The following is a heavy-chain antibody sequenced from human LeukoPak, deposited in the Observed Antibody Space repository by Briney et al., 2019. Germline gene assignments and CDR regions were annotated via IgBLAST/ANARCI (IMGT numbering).Heavy chain of an antibody. CDR3: ARILDSAWGELGY. J-gene: IGHJ4*02. CDR2: ISWNSDKI. Sequence: GGSLRLSCAASGFNFDDYAMHWVRQAPGKGLEWVSGISWNSDKIGYADSVKGRFTISRDNSKNTLYLQMNSLRAEDTAVYYCARILDSAWGELGYWGQGTLVTVSS. D-gene: IGHD6-19*01. V-gene: IGHV3-9*01. CDR1: GFNFDDYA.